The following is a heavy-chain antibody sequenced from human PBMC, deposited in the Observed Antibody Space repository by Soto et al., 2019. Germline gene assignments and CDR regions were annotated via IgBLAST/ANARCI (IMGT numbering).Heavy chain of an antibody. Sequence: GGSLRLSCAASGFAFNFYTMNWVRQAPGKGLEWVSSISSGSSFIFYADSVKGRFTISRDNARNSVYLEMNSLRAEDTAIYYCVRDQAMSSGFDAFDIWGQGTVVTVSS. V-gene: IGHV3-21*01. J-gene: IGHJ3*02. CDR3: VRDQAMSSGFDAFDI. CDR1: GFAFNFYT. D-gene: IGHD3-10*01. CDR2: ISSGSSFI.